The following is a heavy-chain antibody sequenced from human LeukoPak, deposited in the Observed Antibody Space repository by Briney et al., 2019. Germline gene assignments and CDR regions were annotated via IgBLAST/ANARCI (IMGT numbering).Heavy chain of an antibody. D-gene: IGHD3/OR15-3a*01. J-gene: IGHJ4*02. Sequence: ASVKVFCKASGYTFTGYYMHWVRQAPGQGLEWMGWINPNNGDTNFAQKFQGRVAMTRDTSMNTVYMELSSLRSDDTAVYYCARRGYEFSDLDNWGQGTLVTVSS. CDR2: INPNNGDT. V-gene: IGHV1-2*02. CDR1: GYTFTGYY. CDR3: ARRGYEFSDLDN.